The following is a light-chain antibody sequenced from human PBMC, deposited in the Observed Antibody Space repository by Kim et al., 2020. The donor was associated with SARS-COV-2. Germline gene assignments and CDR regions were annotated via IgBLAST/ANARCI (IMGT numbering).Light chain of an antibody. CDR3: QAWDSSTVV. Sequence: SVSPGQTASITCSGDKLGDKYACWYQQKPGQSPVLVIYQDSKRPSGIPERFSGSNSGNTATLAISGTQAMDEADYYCQAWDSSTVVFGGGTKLTVL. CDR2: QDS. J-gene: IGLJ2*01. V-gene: IGLV3-1*01. CDR1: KLGDKY.